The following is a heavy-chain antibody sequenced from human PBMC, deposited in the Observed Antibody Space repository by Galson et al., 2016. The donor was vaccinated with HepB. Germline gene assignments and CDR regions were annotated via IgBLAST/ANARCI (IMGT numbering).Heavy chain of an antibody. V-gene: IGHV3-7*01. D-gene: IGHD6-19*01. J-gene: IGHJ3*01. CDR2: INEDGSRT. Sequence: SLRLSCAASGFRFSAYWLAWVRQAPGKGLEYVANINEDGSRTHYLDSAKGRFTISRDNAKNSVALQMDSLRADDTALYYCWSGYTSGFWGQGTRVTVSS. CDR3: WSGYTSGF. CDR1: GFRFSAYW.